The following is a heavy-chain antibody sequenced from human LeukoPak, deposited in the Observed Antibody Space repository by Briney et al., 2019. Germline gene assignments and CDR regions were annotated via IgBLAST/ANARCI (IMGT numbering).Heavy chain of an antibody. CDR2: IYSGGST. CDR3: ARDLDYNWFDP. CDR1: GFTVSSNY. D-gene: IGHD3-3*01. Sequence: PGGSLRLSCAPSGFTVSSNYMSWVRQAPGKGLEWVSVIYSGGSTYYADSVKGRFTISRDNSKNTLYLQMNSLRAEDTAVYYCARDLDYNWFDPWGQGTLVTVSS. V-gene: IGHV3-66*02. J-gene: IGHJ5*02.